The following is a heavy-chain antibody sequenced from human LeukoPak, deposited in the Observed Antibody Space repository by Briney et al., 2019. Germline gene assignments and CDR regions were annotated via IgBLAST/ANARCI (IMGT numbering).Heavy chain of an antibody. D-gene: IGHD6-13*01. CDR3: ARVTRGSGYAVYYYYMDV. V-gene: IGHV1-69*13. CDR1: GGTFSSYA. Sequence: ASVKVSCKASGGTFSSYAINWVRQAPGQGLEWMGGIIPIFATANYAQKFQGRVTITADDSTSTAYMELSSLTSEDTAVYYCARVTRGSGYAVYYYYMDVWGKGTTVTISS. CDR2: IIPIFATA. J-gene: IGHJ6*03.